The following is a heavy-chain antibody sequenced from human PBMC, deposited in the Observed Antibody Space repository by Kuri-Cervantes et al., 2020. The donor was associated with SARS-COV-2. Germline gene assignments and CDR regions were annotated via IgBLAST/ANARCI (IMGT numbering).Heavy chain of an antibody. J-gene: IGHJ6*02. CDR3: ARVGLAAAPYGMDV. CDR2: INPNSGGT. V-gene: IGHV1-2*02. CDR1: GYTFTGYY. D-gene: IGHD6-13*01. Sequence: ASVKVSCKASGYTFTGYYRHWVRQAPGQGLEWMGWINPNSGGTNYAQKFQGRVTMTRDTSISTAYMELSRLRSDDTAVYYCARVGLAAAPYGMDVWGQGTTVTVSS.